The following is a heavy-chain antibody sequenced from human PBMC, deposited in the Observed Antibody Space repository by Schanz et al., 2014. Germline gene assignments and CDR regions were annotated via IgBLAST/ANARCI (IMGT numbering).Heavy chain of an antibody. V-gene: IGHV3-15*01. CDR3: TADLWFGAVWGVW. CDR2: IKSKTDGGTR. Sequence: EVQLVESGGGLVKPGGSLRLSCATSGFTLNNAWMNWVRQAPGKGLQWVARIKSKTDGGTRDYAAPVKARFTISTDDSKNTVYLQMNTLQTEDTSVYYCTADLWFGAVWGVWWGQGTLVTVSS. D-gene: IGHD3-10*01. CDR1: GFTLNNAW. J-gene: IGHJ4*02.